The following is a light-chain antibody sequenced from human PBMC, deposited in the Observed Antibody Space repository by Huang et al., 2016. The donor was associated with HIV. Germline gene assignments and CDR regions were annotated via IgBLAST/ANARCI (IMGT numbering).Light chain of an antibody. CDR1: ESVTGT. CDR2: GAS. J-gene: IGKJ1*01. CDR3: QQYAKWPPA. Sequence: EIVMTQSPATLSVSPGERATLSCRASESVTGTLAWYQQKPGQAPRLLNSGASTRATGIPGRFSGSGSETEFTLTISSLQSEDFAVYYCQQYAKWPPAFGQGTKVEIK. V-gene: IGKV3-15*01.